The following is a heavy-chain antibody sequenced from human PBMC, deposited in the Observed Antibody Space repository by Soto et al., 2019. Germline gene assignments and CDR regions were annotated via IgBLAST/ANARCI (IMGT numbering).Heavy chain of an antibody. CDR2: IIPIFGTA. Sequence: SVKVSCKASGGTFSSYAISWVRQAPGQGLEWMGGIIPIFGTANYAQKFQGRVTITADESTSTAYMELSSLRSEDTAVYYCARLAVVVPAATGPYYYYGMDVWGQGTTVTVS. CDR1: GGTFSSYA. CDR3: ARLAVVVPAATGPYYYYGMDV. V-gene: IGHV1-69*13. J-gene: IGHJ6*02. D-gene: IGHD2-2*01.